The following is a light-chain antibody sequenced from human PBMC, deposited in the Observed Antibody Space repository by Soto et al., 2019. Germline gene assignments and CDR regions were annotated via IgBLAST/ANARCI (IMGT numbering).Light chain of an antibody. CDR3: QQYNNWPRT. CDR2: DAS. CDR1: QGVSSY. Sequence: EIVFTQSPSTLSLSPGERATLSCRASQGVSSYLAWYQQKPGQAPRLLIYDASNRATGIPARFSGSGPGTDFTLTTSSLEPEDFAVYYCQQYNNWPRTFAQGTRLEI. J-gene: IGKJ5*01. V-gene: IGKV3D-11*01.